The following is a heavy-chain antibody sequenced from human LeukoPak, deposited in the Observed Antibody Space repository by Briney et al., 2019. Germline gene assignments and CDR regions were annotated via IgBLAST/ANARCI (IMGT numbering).Heavy chain of an antibody. V-gene: IGHV3-23*01. CDR3: AKSGKILGY. CDR1: GFTFSSYA. D-gene: IGHD2-2*03. CDR2: LSGSSGIT. Sequence: GGSLRLSCAASGFTFSSYAMTWVRQAPGKGLEWVSALSGSSGITYYADSVKGRFTISRDNSKNTLYLQMNNLRPEDTAVYYCAKSGKILGYWGQGTLVTVSS. J-gene: IGHJ4*02.